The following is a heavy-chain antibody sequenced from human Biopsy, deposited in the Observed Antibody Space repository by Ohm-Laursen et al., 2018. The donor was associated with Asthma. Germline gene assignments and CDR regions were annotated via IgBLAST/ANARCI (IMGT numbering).Heavy chain of an antibody. Sequence: SLRLSCAASGFTVSRDHMFWVRQAPAKGLAWVSVIYSGGTSHTADSVRGRFTISRDFSKNTLHLQMHSLRVEDTAVYYCARGDSSGWSHYYFDYWGQGTLVTVSS. D-gene: IGHD6-19*01. J-gene: IGHJ4*02. CDR3: ARGDSSGWSHYYFDY. CDR2: IYSGGTS. CDR1: GFTVSRDH. V-gene: IGHV3-53*01.